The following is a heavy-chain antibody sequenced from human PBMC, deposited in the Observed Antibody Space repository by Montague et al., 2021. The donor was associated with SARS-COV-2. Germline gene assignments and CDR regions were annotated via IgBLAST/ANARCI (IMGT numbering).Heavy chain of an antibody. V-gene: IGHV4-59*01. CDR2: IYYGGSS. CDR3: ARDLEPQVRPLSLGY. Sequence: SETLSLTCTVSGGSITSYYWTWIRQIPGKGLEWIGYIYYGGSSNYNPSLKSRVTISVGSAKNQFSLKLTSVTAADTAVYFCARDLEPQVRPLSLGYWGQGILVTVSS. CDR1: GGSITSYY. D-gene: IGHD1-1*01. J-gene: IGHJ4*02.